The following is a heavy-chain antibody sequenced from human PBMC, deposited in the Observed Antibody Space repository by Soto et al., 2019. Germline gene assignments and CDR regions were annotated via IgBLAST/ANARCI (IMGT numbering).Heavy chain of an antibody. D-gene: IGHD2-15*01. CDR2: IIPIFGTA. J-gene: IGHJ6*02. CDR1: GGTFSSYA. V-gene: IGHV1-69*01. Sequence: QVQLVQSGAEVKKPGSSVKVSCKASGGTFSSYAISWVRQAPGQGLEWMGGIIPIFGTANYAQKFQGRVTITAEESTRTAYMELSSLRSEDTAVYDCAREQLGYCSGGSCWGRDYYYYGMDVWGQGTTVTVSS. CDR3: AREQLGYCSGGSCWGRDYYYYGMDV.